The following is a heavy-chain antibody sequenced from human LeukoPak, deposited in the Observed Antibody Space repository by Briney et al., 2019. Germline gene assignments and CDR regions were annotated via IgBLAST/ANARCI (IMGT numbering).Heavy chain of an antibody. CDR3: ARAGTDSSGWPIDY. Sequence: PGGSLRLSCAASGFTFSSYAMHWVRQAPGKGLGWVAVISYDGSNKYYADSVKGRFTISRDNSKNTLYLQMNSLRAEDTAVYYCARAGTDSSGWPIDYWGQGTLVTVSS. CDR2: ISYDGSNK. CDR1: GFTFSSYA. J-gene: IGHJ4*02. V-gene: IGHV3-30-3*01. D-gene: IGHD6-19*01.